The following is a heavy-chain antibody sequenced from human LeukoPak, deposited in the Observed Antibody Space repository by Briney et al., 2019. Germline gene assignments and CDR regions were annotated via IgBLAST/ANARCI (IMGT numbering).Heavy chain of an antibody. V-gene: IGHV3-23*01. CDR3: AKEYDSGPGRIDY. CDR1: GFTFSSYA. D-gene: IGHD3-22*01. CDR2: ISGSGGST. J-gene: IGHJ4*02. Sequence: TGGSLRLSCAASGFTFSSYAMSWVRQAPGKGLEWVSAISGSGGSTYYADSVKGRFTISRDNSKNTLYLQMNSLRAEDTAVYSCAKEYDSGPGRIDYWGQGTLVTVSS.